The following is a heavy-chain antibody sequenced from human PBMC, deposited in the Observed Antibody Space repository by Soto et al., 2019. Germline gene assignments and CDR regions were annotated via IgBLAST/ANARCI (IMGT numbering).Heavy chain of an antibody. D-gene: IGHD3-10*01. J-gene: IGHJ4*02. V-gene: IGHV4-30-4*02. CDR3: ARAPRGNYGYPSYFDY. Sequence: SETLSLTCTVSGDSISSGDYYWSWIRQPPGKGLEWIGCIYYSGNTYYNPSLKRRFSISVDTSKNQFSLQLSSVTAADTAVYYCARAPRGNYGYPSYFDYWGQRTLVTVS. CDR2: IYYSGNT. CDR1: GDSISSGDYY.